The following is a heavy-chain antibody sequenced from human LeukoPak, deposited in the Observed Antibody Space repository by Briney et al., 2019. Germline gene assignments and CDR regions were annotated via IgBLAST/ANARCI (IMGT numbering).Heavy chain of an antibody. Sequence: ASVKVSCKASGYTFTGYYMHWVRQAPGQGLEWMGWINPNSGGTNYAQKFQGRVTMTRDTSISTAYMELSRLRSDDTAMYYCARDRSSSAPYYFDYWGQGTLVTVSS. CDR1: GYTFTGYY. D-gene: IGHD3-3*01. CDR3: ARDRSSSAPYYFDY. J-gene: IGHJ4*02. CDR2: INPNSGGT. V-gene: IGHV1-2*02.